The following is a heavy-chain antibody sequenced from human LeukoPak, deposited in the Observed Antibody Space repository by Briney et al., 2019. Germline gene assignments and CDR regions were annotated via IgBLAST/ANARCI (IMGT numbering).Heavy chain of an antibody. V-gene: IGHV4-59*12. Sequence: SETLSLTCTVSGGSINYYYWMWIRQPPGKGLEWIGEIYHSGSTSYNPSLKSRVTISVDTSKNQFSLKLSSVTAADTAMYYCARGAAANNWFDPWGQGTLVTVSS. CDR2: IYHSGST. D-gene: IGHD6-13*01. CDR3: ARGAAANNWFDP. CDR1: GGSINYYY. J-gene: IGHJ5*02.